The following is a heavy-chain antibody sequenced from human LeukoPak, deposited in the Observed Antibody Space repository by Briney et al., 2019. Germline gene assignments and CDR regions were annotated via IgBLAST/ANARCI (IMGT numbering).Heavy chain of an antibody. V-gene: IGHV3-23*01. D-gene: IGHD3-16*02. CDR2: ISGSGGST. CDR1: GFTFNSYA. CDR3: AKSLGGVIVTSFDY. J-gene: IGHJ4*02. Sequence: GGSLRLSCTASGFTFNSYAMSWVRQAPGKGLEWVSGISGSGGSTYYADSVKGRFTISRANSRSTLFLQMNSLRAEDTAVYYCAKSLGGVIVTSFDYWGQGTLVTVSS.